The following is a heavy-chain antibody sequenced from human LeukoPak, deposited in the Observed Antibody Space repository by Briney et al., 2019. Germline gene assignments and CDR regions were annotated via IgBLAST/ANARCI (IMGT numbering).Heavy chain of an antibody. CDR2: IIPIFGTA. CDR1: GGTFSSYA. V-gene: IGHV1-69*06. D-gene: IGHD6-6*01. Sequence: SVKVSCKASGGTFSSYAISWVRQAPGQGLEWMGGIIPIFGTANYAQKFQGRVTITADKSTSTAYMELSSLRSEDTAVYYCARAMSIAARLQTIFDYWGQGTLVTVSS. CDR3: ARAMSIAARLQTIFDY. J-gene: IGHJ4*02.